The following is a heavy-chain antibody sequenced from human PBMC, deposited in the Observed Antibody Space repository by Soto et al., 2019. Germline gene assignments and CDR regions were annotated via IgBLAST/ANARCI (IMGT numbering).Heavy chain of an antibody. D-gene: IGHD3-9*01. Sequence: QVQLVESGGGVVQPGRSLRLSCVASGFTFSSYGMHWVRQAPGKGLEWVAVISYDGSNKYYADSVKGRFTISRDNSKNTLYLQMNSLRAEDTAVYYCAKDPTPYDILTGNWFDPWGQGTLVTVSS. CDR1: GFTFSSYG. CDR2: ISYDGSNK. V-gene: IGHV3-30*18. CDR3: AKDPTPYDILTGNWFDP. J-gene: IGHJ5*02.